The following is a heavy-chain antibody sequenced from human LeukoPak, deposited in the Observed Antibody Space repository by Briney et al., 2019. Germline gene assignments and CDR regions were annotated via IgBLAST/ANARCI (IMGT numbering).Heavy chain of an antibody. CDR2: MYDSGST. D-gene: IGHD1-26*01. J-gene: IGHJ4*02. CDR3: ARHGGSYTFDY. Sequence: SETLSLICTVSGDSTSNFYWSWIRQPPGKGLELIGYMYDSGSTNYNPSLKSRATISVDTSKNQFSLKLNSVTAADTAVYYCARHGGSYTFDYWGQGALVTVSS. V-gene: IGHV4-59*01. CDR1: GDSTSNFY.